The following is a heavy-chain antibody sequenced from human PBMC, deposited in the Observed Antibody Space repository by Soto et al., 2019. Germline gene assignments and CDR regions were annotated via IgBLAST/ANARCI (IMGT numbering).Heavy chain of an antibody. CDR1: GFTFSSYA. CDR3: AKNRGTIGGFYLFGH. CDR2: ISYDGNNI. V-gene: IGHV3-30-3*02. Sequence: QVQLVESGGGVVQPGRSLRLSCAASGFTFSSYAMHWVRQAPGKGLEWVAVISYDGNNIYYAASVRGRFSISRDNSKNHLELEMEQLGGGEKGWEFCAKNRGTIGGFYLFGHRGQGTLVTVSS. D-gene: IGHD1-26*01. J-gene: IGHJ4*02.